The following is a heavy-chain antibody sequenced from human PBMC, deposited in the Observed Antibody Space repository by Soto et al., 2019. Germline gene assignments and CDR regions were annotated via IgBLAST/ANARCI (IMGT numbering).Heavy chain of an antibody. CDR1: GGSISSYY. CDR2: IYYSGST. Sequence: QVQLQESGPGLVKPSETLSLTCTVSGGSISSYYWSWIRQPPGKGLEGIGYIYYSGSTNYNPSLKSRVTISVDTSKNQFSLKLSSVTAADTAVYYCARNIPTRIVGAEPPPSWGQGTLVTVSS. D-gene: IGHD1-26*01. V-gene: IGHV4-59*01. CDR3: ARNIPTRIVGAEPPPS. J-gene: IGHJ4*02.